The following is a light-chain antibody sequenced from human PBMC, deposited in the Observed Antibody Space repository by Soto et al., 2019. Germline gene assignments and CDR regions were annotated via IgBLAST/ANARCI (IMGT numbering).Light chain of an antibody. V-gene: IGKV3-15*01. CDR2: GAS. CDR1: QSVSSN. Sequence: TVMTQSPATLSVSPGESATLSCRASQSVSSNLAWYQQRPGQAPRLLIYGASTRATGVPARFSGSRSGTEFTLTISSLQSEDFAVYYCQQYNSWPRTFGQGTKVEIK. CDR3: QQYNSWPRT. J-gene: IGKJ1*01.